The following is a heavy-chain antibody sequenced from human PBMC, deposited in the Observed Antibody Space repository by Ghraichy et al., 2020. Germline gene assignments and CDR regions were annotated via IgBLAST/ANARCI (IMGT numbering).Heavy chain of an antibody. Sequence: ESLNISCAVYGGSFSGYYWSWIRQPPGKGLEWIGEINHSGSTNYNPSLKSRVTISVDTSKNQFSLKLSSVTAADTAVYYCARGGYSYGYSKYYYGMDVWGQGTTVTVSS. CDR1: GGSFSGYY. CDR3: ARGGYSYGYSKYYYGMDV. J-gene: IGHJ6*02. V-gene: IGHV4-34*01. CDR2: INHSGST. D-gene: IGHD5-18*01.